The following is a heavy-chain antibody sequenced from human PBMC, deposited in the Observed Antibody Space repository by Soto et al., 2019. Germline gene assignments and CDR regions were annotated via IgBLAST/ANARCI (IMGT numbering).Heavy chain of an antibody. J-gene: IGHJ4*02. D-gene: IGHD2-15*01. V-gene: IGHV4-59*01. CDR1: RDSMDGFY. CDR2: IYYSGST. CDR3: ARDATLRY. Sequence: QVQLQESGPGLVKPSETLSLTCTVSRDSMDGFYWNWIRQPPGKGLEWIGYIYYSGSTNYNPSLKSRVTISIDMSKNQFSLNLTSVTAADTAVYYCARDATLRYWGQGTLVTVSS.